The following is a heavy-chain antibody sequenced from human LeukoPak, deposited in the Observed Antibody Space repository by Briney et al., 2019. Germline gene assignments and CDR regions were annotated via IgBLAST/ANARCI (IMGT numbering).Heavy chain of an antibody. D-gene: IGHD6-19*01. CDR2: FFTGGST. CDR1: GGSIGSSY. CDR3: ARGSGVAVGMDV. Sequence: SETLSLTCTVSGGSIGSSYWSWNRQPAGEGLEWIGRFFTGGSTYYNPSLESRVTMSVDTSKNQFSLNLSSVTAADTAVYFCARGSGVAVGMDVWGQGTTVIVSS. V-gene: IGHV4-4*07. J-gene: IGHJ6*02.